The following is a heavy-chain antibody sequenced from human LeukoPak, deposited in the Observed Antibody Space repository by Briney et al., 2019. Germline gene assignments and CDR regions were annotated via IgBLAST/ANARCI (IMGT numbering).Heavy chain of an antibody. Sequence: SETLSLTCAVYGGSFSGYYWSWIRQPPGKGLEWIGEINHSGSANYNPSLKSRVTISVDTSKNQFSLKLSSVTAADTAVYYCARRGYCSSTSCLGYYYYYMDVWGKGTTVTVSS. CDR1: GGSFSGYY. V-gene: IGHV4-34*01. D-gene: IGHD2-2*03. J-gene: IGHJ6*03. CDR3: ARRGYCSSTSCLGYYYYYMDV. CDR2: INHSGSA.